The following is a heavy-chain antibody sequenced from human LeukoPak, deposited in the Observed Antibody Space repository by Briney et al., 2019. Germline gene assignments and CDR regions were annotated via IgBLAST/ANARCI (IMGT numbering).Heavy chain of an antibody. CDR2: ISGSGGST. CDR1: GFTFSSYA. D-gene: IGHD3-3*01. CDR3: AKQAYYDFWSGSFFCEFDP. V-gene: IGHV3-23*01. Sequence: PGGSLRLSCAASGFTFSSYAMSWVRQAPGKGLEWVSAISGSGGSTYYADSVKGRFTISRDNSKNTLYLQMNSLRAEDTAVYYCAKQAYYDFWSGSFFCEFDPWGQGTLVTVSS. J-gene: IGHJ5*02.